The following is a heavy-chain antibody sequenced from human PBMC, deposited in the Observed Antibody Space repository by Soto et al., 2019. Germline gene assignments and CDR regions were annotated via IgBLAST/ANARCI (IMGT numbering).Heavy chain of an antibody. CDR3: TTNDAFDI. Sequence: EVQLVESGGGLVKPGGSLRLSCAASGFSFSNVWMTWVRQAPGKGLEWVGRIKNKVGGGITEYAAPVKDRFTISRDDSKTTLYLQMSGLNIEDTAVYYCTTNDAFDIWGQGTMVTVSS. V-gene: IGHV3-15*01. CDR1: GFSFSNVW. J-gene: IGHJ3*02. CDR2: IKNKVGGGIT.